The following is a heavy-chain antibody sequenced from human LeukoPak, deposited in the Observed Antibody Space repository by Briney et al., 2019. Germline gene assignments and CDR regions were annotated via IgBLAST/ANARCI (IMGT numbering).Heavy chain of an antibody. CDR3: ARDGTGPQIAAAGTPDFDY. V-gene: IGHV1-18*01. J-gene: IGHJ4*02. CDR2: ISAYNGNT. CDR1: GYTFTSYG. Sequence: GASVKVSCKASGYTFTSYGISWVRQAPGQGLEWVGWISAYNGNTNYAQKLQGRVTMTTDTSTSTAYMELRSLRSDDTAVYYCARDGTGPQIAAAGTPDFDYWGQGTLVTVSS. D-gene: IGHD6-13*01.